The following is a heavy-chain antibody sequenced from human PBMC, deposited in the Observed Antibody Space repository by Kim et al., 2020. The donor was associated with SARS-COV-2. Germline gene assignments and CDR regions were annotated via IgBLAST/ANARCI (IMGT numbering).Heavy chain of an antibody. D-gene: IGHD6-19*01. Sequence: YYGESVEGRLTISRDNSKNTLFLQMSRLRADDTAIYYCVKGGAGYYFDNWGQGTLVTVSS. V-gene: IGHV3-23*01. CDR3: VKGGAGYYFDN. J-gene: IGHJ4*02.